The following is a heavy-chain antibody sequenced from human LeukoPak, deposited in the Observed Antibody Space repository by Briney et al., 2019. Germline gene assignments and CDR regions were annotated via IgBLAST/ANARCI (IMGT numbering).Heavy chain of an antibody. D-gene: IGHD3-3*01. V-gene: IGHV1-3*01. CDR1: EYTFTSYA. CDR3: ARVYDFWSGYSYFDY. J-gene: IGHJ4*02. CDR2: INAGNGNT. Sequence: ASVKVSCKASEYTFTSYAMHWVRQAPGQRLEWMGWINAGNGNTKYSQKFQGRVTITRDTSASTAYMELRSLRSEDTAVYYCARVYDFWSGYSYFDYWGQGTLVTVSS.